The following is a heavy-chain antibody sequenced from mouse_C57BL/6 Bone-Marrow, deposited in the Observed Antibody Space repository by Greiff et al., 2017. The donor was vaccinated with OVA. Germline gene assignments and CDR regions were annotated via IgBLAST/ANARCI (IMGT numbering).Heavy chain of an antibody. V-gene: IGHV1-64*01. Sequence: QVQLKQPGAELVKPGASVKLSCKASGYTFTSYWMHWVKQRPGQGLEWIGMIHPNSGSTNYNEKFKSKATLTVDKSSSTAYMQLSSLTSEDSAVYYCEREGEDDWYFDVWGTGTTVTVSS. CDR3: EREGEDDWYFDV. CDR2: IHPNSGST. CDR1: GYTFTSYW. J-gene: IGHJ1*03.